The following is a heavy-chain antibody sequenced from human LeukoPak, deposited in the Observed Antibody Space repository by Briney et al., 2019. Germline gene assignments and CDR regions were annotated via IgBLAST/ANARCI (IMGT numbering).Heavy chain of an antibody. J-gene: IGHJ3*01. CDR3: ARDRAPKYGNDAFDV. V-gene: IGHV4-59*01. Sequence: SETLSLTCTVSSGSINSYYWSWLRQPPGKGLEWIGYIYYSGSTDYNPSLKSRVTISVDTSKNQFSLKLSSVTAADTAVYYCARDRAPKYGNDAFDVWGQGTMVTVSS. CDR2: IYYSGST. CDR1: SGSINSYY. D-gene: IGHD4-17*01.